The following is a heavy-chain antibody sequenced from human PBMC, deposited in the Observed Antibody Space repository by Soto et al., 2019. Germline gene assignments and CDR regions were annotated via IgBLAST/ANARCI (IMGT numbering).Heavy chain of an antibody. CDR2: INHSGST. V-gene: IGHV4-34*01. CDR3: ATGAAGGDY. J-gene: IGHJ4*02. Sequence: QVQLQQWGAGLLKPSETLSLTCAVYGGSFSGYYWSWIRQPPGKGLEWVGEINHSGSTNYNPSLKRRVTISVDTSENQFSLKLSSVTAADTAVYYCATGAAGGDYWGQGTLVTVSS. D-gene: IGHD6-13*01. CDR1: GGSFSGYY.